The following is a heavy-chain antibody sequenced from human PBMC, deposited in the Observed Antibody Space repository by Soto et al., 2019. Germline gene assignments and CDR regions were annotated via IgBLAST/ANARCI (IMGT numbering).Heavy chain of an antibody. Sequence: GASVKVSCKASGGTFSSYAISWVRQAPGQGLEWMGGIIPIFGTANYAQKFQGRVTITADESTSTAYMELSSLRSEDTAVYYCAREACSGGSCGPLTPPSCFDPCGQGTLVTVSS. J-gene: IGHJ5*02. V-gene: IGHV1-69*13. CDR3: AREACSGGSCGPLTPPSCFDP. D-gene: IGHD2-15*01. CDR2: IIPIFGTA. CDR1: GGTFSSYA.